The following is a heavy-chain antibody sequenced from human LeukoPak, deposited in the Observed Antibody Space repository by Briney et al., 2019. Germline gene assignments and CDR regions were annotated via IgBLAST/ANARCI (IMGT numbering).Heavy chain of an antibody. CDR2: IYSSGTT. Sequence: SETLSLTCSVSGGSLKSYYWSWIRQPAGKGLEWIGRIYSSGTTNYNPSLNSRVTMSVDTSKNQFFLKLSSVTAADTAVYYCARGSSGWYSIDYWGQGTLVTVSS. CDR1: GGSLKSYY. V-gene: IGHV4-4*07. J-gene: IGHJ4*02. D-gene: IGHD6-19*01. CDR3: ARGSSGWYSIDY.